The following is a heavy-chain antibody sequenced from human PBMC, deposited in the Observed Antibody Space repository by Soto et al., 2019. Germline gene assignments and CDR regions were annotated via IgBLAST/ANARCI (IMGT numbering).Heavy chain of an antibody. D-gene: IGHD3-10*01. Sequence: SETLSLTCAVSGGSISSGGYSWSWIRQPPGKGLEWIGYMYHSGSTYYNPSLKSRVTISIDRSKNQFSLKLSSVTAADTAVYYCARAYGSGYMDVWGQGTTVTVSS. CDR2: MYHSGST. J-gene: IGHJ6*02. V-gene: IGHV4-30-2*01. CDR1: GGSISSGGYS. CDR3: ARAYGSGYMDV.